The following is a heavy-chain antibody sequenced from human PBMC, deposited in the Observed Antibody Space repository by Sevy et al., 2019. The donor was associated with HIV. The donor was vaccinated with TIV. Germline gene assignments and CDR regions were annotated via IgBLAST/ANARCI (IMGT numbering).Heavy chain of an antibody. CDR1: GFAFYDYS. V-gene: IGHV3-23*01. J-gene: IGHJ4*02. CDR3: AREGCTRPHDY. Sequence: GGSLRLSCAASGFAFYDYSMSWIRQAPGKGLEWVATLSFGCGKINYADSVKGRFTFSRNNSKNSFYLQMDNLRVEDTALHYCAREGCTRPHDYWGQGTRVTVSS. D-gene: IGHD2-8*01. CDR2: LSFGCGKI.